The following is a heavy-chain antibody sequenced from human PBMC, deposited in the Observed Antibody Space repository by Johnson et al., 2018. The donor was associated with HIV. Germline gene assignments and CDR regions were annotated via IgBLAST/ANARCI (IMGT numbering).Heavy chain of an antibody. CDR3: ASPPDAFDI. Sequence: VQLVESGGGLVQPGGSLRLSCAASGFTFSSYWMTWVRQAPGKWLEWVSYISSSGSTIYYADSVKGRFIISRDNTKHSLYLQMNSLRAEDTAVYYCASPPDAFDIWGQGTMVTVSS. CDR2: ISSSGSTI. J-gene: IGHJ3*02. CDR1: GFTFSSYW. V-gene: IGHV3-48*04.